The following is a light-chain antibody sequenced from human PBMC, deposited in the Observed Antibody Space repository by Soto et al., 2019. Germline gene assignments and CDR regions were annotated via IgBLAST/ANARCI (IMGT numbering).Light chain of an antibody. Sequence: QSVLTQPASVSESPGQSITISCTGTSSDVGGYNYVSWYQQHPGKAPKLMIYDVSNRPSGVSNRFSGSKSGNTASLTISGLQTEDEADYYCSSYTSSSTRVFGTWTKVTV. V-gene: IGLV2-14*03. J-gene: IGLJ1*01. CDR3: SSYTSSSTRV. CDR2: DVS. CDR1: SSDVGGYNY.